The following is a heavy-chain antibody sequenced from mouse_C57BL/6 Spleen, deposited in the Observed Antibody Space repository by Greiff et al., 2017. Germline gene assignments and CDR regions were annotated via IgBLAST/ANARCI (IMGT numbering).Heavy chain of an antibody. CDR1: GFTFSSYA. Sequence: EVQLVESGGGLVKPGGSLKLSCAASGFTFSSYAMSWVRQTPEKRLEWVATISDGGSYTYYPDNVKGRFTISRDNAKNNLYLQMSHLKSEDTAMYYCARDTFAYWGQGTLVTVSA. CDR2: ISDGGSYT. J-gene: IGHJ3*01. CDR3: ARDTFAY. V-gene: IGHV5-4*01.